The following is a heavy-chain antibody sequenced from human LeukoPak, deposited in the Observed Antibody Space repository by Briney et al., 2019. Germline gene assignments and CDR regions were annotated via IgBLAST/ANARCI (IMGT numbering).Heavy chain of an antibody. CDR1: GYSFTSYW. D-gene: IGHD4-17*01. V-gene: IGHV5-51*01. Sequence: GESLKISCKGSGYSFTSYWIGWVRQMPGKGLEWMGIIYPGDSDTRYSPSFQGQVTISAGKSVSTAYLQWSSLKASDTAMYYCARRRATVNYWFDPWGQGTLVTVSS. J-gene: IGHJ5*02. CDR2: IYPGDSDT. CDR3: ARRRATVNYWFDP.